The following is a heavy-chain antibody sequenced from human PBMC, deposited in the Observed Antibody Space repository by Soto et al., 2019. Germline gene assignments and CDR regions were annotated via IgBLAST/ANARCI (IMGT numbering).Heavy chain of an antibody. D-gene: IGHD3-22*01. CDR3: VRDDRGALDF. CDR1: GFSFSNYA. Sequence: EVQLVESGGGLVQPGGSRRVSCAASGFSFSNYAMNWVRQAPGKGLEWVSYISIGSGSIFYADSVKGRFTISRDDAKKSLDMQMNTLREEDTAVYSCVRDDRGALDFWRQGTMVPVSS. V-gene: IGHV3-48*02. J-gene: IGHJ3*01. CDR2: ISIGSGSI.